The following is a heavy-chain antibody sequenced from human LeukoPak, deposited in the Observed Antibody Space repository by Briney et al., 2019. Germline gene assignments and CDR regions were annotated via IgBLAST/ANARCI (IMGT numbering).Heavy chain of an antibody. CDR1: GGTFSSYA. V-gene: IGHV1-69*04. D-gene: IGHD5-12*01. CDR3: ARDNLATPTTLAFDP. J-gene: IGHJ5*02. Sequence: GSSVKVSCKASGGTFSSYAISWVRQAPGQGLERMGRIIPILGIANYAQKFQGRVTITADKSTSTAYMELRSLRSDDTGVYYCARDNLATPTTLAFDPWGQGTLVTVSS. CDR2: IIPILGIA.